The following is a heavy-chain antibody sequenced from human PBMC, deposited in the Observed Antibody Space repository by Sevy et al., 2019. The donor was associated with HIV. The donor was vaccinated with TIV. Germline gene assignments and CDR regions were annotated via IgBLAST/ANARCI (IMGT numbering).Heavy chain of an antibody. D-gene: IGHD3-16*01. J-gene: IGHJ3*02. Sequence: GGSLRLSCAASGFTFSSHWMQWVRQAPGKGLVWVSRLNYDGSYTNYADSVKGRFTISGDNAKGTLYLQMNSLRAEDTALYYCARSKVGVGDAFDIWGQGTMVTVSS. V-gene: IGHV3-74*01. CDR1: GFTFSSHW. CDR3: ARSKVGVGDAFDI. CDR2: LNYDGSYT.